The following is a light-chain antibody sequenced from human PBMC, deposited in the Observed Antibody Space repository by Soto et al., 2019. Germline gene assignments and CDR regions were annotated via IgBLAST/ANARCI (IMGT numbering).Light chain of an antibody. V-gene: IGKV3-15*01. CDR2: GAS. CDR1: QSVGSN. CDR3: QQHNNWPPWT. Sequence: DIVMTQSPASLSFYPWGIATLSCRASQSVGSNVAWYQQKPGQPPRLLIYGASTRAAGVPARFSGSGYGRQFSLTISSLQSEDFAIYHCQQHNNWPPWTFGQGTKVDI. J-gene: IGKJ1*01.